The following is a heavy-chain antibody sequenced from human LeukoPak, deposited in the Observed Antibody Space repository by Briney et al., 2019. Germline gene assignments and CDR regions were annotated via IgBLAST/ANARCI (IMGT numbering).Heavy chain of an antibody. CDR3: AREGPAAYYYMDV. CDR2: IYHSGST. CDR1: GYSISSGYY. Sequence: SETLSLTCTVSGYSISSGYYWGWIRQPPGKGLEWIGSIYHSGSTYYNPSLKSRVTISVDTSKNQFSLKLSSVTAADTAVYYCAREGPAAYYYMDVWGKGTTVTVSS. J-gene: IGHJ6*03. V-gene: IGHV4-38-2*02. D-gene: IGHD6-25*01.